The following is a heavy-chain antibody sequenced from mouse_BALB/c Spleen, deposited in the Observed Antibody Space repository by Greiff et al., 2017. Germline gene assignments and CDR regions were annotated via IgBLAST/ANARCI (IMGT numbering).Heavy chain of an antibody. Sequence: QVQLQQSGAELARPGASVKLSCKASGYTFTSYWMQWVKQRPGQGLEWIGAIYPGDGDTRYTQKFKGKATLTADKSSSTAYMQLSSLASEDSAVYYCARNYDYDASMDYWGQGTSVTVSS. CDR2: IYPGDGDT. D-gene: IGHD2-4*01. J-gene: IGHJ4*01. CDR1: GYTFTSYW. CDR3: ARNYDYDASMDY. V-gene: IGHV1-87*01.